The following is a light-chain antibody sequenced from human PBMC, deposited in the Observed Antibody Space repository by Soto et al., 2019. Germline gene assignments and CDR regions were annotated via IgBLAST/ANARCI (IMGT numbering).Light chain of an antibody. CDR1: QSISYW. CDR3: QQYNSYSYT. Sequence: DIQMTQSPPTLSASVGDRLTITCRASQSISYWLAWYQQKPGKAPKLLIYDASSLESGVPSRFSGSGSGTEFTLTISSLQPDDFATYYCQQYNSYSYTFGQGTKVDIK. V-gene: IGKV1-5*01. J-gene: IGKJ2*01. CDR2: DAS.